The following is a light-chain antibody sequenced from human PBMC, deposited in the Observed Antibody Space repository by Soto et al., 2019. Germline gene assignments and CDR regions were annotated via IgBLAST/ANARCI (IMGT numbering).Light chain of an antibody. CDR1: QTVNSY. CDR2: AAS. CDR3: QQSFVSPYT. V-gene: IGKV1-39*01. Sequence: DIQMTQSPSSLSAYVTDRVTITCRASQTVNSYLNWYQQKPGKAPKLLISAASTLQGGVPSRFSASGSGTEFTLTISSLRLEDFATYYCQQSFVSPYTFGKGTKLEI. J-gene: IGKJ2*01.